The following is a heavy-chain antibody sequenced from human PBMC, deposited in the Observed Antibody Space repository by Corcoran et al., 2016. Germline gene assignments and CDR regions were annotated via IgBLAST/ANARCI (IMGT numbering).Heavy chain of an antibody. Sequence: QVQLQQWGAGLLKPSETLSLTCAVYGGSFSGYYWSWLRQPPGKGLEWIGEINHSGSTNYNPSRKSRVTISVDTSKNQFSLKLSSVTAADTAVYYCSMVFTMVRGGSTYYFDCGGQGTLVTVSS. V-gene: IGHV4-34*01. D-gene: IGHD3-10*01. J-gene: IGHJ4*02. CDR2: INHSGST. CDR3: SMVFTMVRGGSTYYFDC. CDR1: GGSFSGYY.